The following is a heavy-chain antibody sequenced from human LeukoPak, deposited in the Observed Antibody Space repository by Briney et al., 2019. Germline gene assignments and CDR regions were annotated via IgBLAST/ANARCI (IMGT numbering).Heavy chain of an antibody. J-gene: IGHJ4*02. D-gene: IGHD2-2*01. Sequence: SVKVSCKASGGTFSSYAISWVRQAPGQGLEWMGGIIPIFGTANYAQKFQGRVTGTTDESTSTAYMELSSLRSEDTAVYYCARAATQYCSSTSCYLNYWGQGTLVTVSS. V-gene: IGHV1-69*05. CDR3: ARAATQYCSSTSCYLNY. CDR1: GGTFSSYA. CDR2: IIPIFGTA.